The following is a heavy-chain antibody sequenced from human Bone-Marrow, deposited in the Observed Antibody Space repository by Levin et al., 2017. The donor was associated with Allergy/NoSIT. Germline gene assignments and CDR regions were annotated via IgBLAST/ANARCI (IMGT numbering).Heavy chain of an antibody. J-gene: IGHJ6*02. CDR3: ARFSGNSLWTFHYGMDV. D-gene: IGHD3-10*01. V-gene: IGHV1-18*01. Sequence: ASVKVSCKGSGYTFIRYGISWARQAPGQGLEWLGWISGYNAHTNYAQKVQDRVTISIDTSTSTAYMELRSLRSDDTAVYYCARFSGNSLWTFHYGMDVWGQGTTVTVSS. CDR1: GYTFIRYG. CDR2: ISGYNAHT.